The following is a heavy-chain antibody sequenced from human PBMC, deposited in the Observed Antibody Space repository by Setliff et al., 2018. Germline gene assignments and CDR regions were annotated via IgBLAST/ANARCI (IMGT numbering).Heavy chain of an antibody. Sequence: ASVKVSCKASGYTFTSYGISWVRQAPGQGLEWMGWISTYNGDTDYAQKLQDRLTMTTDTSTSTVYMELRSLRSDDTAVYYCARRVYSSSSGYYLYYMDVWGKGTTVTVSS. V-gene: IGHV1-18*01. CDR3: ARRVYSSSSGYYLYYMDV. J-gene: IGHJ6*03. CDR2: ISTYNGDT. D-gene: IGHD6-6*01. CDR1: GYTFTSYG.